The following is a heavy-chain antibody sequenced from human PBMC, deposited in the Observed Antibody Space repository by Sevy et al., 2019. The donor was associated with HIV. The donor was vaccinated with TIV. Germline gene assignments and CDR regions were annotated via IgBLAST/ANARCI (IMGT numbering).Heavy chain of an antibody. Sequence: GGSLRLSCAASGFTFNYYGVHWVRQAPGKGLEWVAFIGFDGSDKNYADSVKGRFTISRDNSQNTMYMQMNSLRPADTAVYYCAKNTAAAGVGGFDYWGHGTLVTVSS. CDR1: GFTFNYYG. J-gene: IGHJ4*01. D-gene: IGHD6-13*01. V-gene: IGHV3-30*02. CDR3: AKNTAAAGVGGFDY. CDR2: IGFDGSDK.